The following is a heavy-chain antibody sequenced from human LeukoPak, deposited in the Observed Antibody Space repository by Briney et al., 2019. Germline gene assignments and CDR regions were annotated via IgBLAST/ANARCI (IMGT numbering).Heavy chain of an antibody. CDR2: ITTGDGNT. CDR3: AKDGGLWVSAHWGDS. D-gene: IGHD7-27*01. CDR1: GFTFSSYT. Sequence: GGSLRLSCTASGFTFSSYTMTWVRQAPGKGLKWVSTITTGDGNTYYANSVKGRFTVSRDDSKNTLYLQMNSLRAEDTAVYYCAKDGGLWVSAHWGDSWGRGTLVTVSS. J-gene: IGHJ4*02. V-gene: IGHV3-23*01.